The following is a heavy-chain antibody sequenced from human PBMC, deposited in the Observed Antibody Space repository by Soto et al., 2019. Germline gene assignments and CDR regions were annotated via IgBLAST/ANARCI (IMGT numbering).Heavy chain of an antibody. V-gene: IGHV3-30-3*01. Sequence: PGGSLRLSCAASGFTFSSYAMHWVRQAPGKGLEWVAVISYDGSNKYYADSVKGRFTISRDNSKNTLYLQMNSLRAEDTAAYYCARRLYDSSGYYYLDYWGQGTLVTVSS. CDR3: ARRLYDSSGYYYLDY. D-gene: IGHD3-22*01. CDR1: GFTFSSYA. CDR2: ISYDGSNK. J-gene: IGHJ4*02.